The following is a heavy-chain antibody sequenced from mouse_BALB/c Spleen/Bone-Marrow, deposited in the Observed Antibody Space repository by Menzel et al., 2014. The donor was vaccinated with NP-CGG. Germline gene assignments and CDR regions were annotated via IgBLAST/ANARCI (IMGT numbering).Heavy chain of an antibody. Sequence: LQQSGSELVRPGASVELSCKASGYTFTSYWMHWVKQRPGQGLEWIGNIYPGSGTAKYDEKFKNKATLTVDTSSSTAYMQLSSLTSEDSAVYYCARFDGYDVGFAYWGQGTLVTVS. CDR3: ARFDGYDVGFAY. V-gene: IGHV1S22*01. J-gene: IGHJ3*01. CDR2: IYPGSGTA. D-gene: IGHD2-2*01. CDR1: GYTFTSYW.